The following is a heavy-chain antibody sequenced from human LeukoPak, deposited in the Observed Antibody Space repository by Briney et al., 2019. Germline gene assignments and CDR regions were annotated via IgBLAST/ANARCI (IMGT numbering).Heavy chain of an antibody. CDR3: ARELNIAVALDY. CDR2: INPNSGGT. V-gene: IGHV1-2*02. Sequence: ASVKVSFKASGYTFTGYYMHLVRQAPGQGLEWMGWINPNSGGTNYAQKFQGRVTMTRDTSISTAYMELSRLRSDDTAVYYCARELNIAVALDYWGQGTLVTVSS. D-gene: IGHD6-19*01. J-gene: IGHJ4*02. CDR1: GYTFTGYY.